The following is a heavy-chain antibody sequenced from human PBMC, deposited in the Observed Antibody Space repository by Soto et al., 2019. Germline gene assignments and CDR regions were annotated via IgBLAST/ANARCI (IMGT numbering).Heavy chain of an antibody. CDR3: AKDITPRPYCSSTICLPGSNAFDI. J-gene: IGHJ3*02. CDR2: ISWNSGSI. CDR1: GFTFDDYA. Sequence: GGSLRLSCAASGFTFDDYAMHWVRQAPGKGLEWVSGISWNSGSIGYADSVKGRFTISRDNAKNSLYLQMNSLRAEDTALYYCAKDITPRPYCSSTICLPGSNAFDIWGQGTMVTVSS. D-gene: IGHD2-2*01. V-gene: IGHV3-9*01.